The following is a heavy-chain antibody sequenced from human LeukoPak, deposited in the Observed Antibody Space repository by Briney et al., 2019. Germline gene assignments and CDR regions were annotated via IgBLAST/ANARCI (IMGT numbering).Heavy chain of an antibody. CDR3: ARPFGNSGGQYYFDY. CDR1: GGSISSSSYY. CDR2: IFSSGTT. V-gene: IGHV4-39*01. J-gene: IGHJ4*02. D-gene: IGHD4-23*01. Sequence: PSETLSLTCTVSGGSISSSSYYWGWIRQPPGKGLEWIGSIFSSGTTYYNPSLKSRVTISVDTSKNQFSLRLTSVTAADTAFYFCARPFGNSGGQYYFDYCGQGALVTVSS.